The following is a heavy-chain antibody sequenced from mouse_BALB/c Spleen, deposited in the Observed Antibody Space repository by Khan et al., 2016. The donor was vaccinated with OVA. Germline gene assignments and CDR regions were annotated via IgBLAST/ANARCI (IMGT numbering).Heavy chain of an antibody. CDR2: IWGGRGT. D-gene: IGHD2-14*01. V-gene: IGHV2-6-4*01. CDR3: ARAYYRYDDYYAMDY. J-gene: IGHJ4*01. CDR1: GFSLSRYN. Sequence: QVQLKQSGPGLVAPSQSLSITCTVSGFSLSRYNVHWVRQPPGKGLEWLGMIWGGRGTDYNSALKSRLSISKDNSKSQVFLKMNSLQTDDTAMYYCARAYYRYDDYYAMDYWGQGTSVTVSS.